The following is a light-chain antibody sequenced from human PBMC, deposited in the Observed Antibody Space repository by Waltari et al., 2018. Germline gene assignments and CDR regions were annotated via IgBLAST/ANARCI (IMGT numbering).Light chain of an antibody. CDR3: QAWASGSYV. Sequence: SYELTQPPSVSVSPGQTASIPCPGRDLADKYTSWYQQKPGQSPVLVIYHDTMRPSGVPERFSGSSSENTATLTIAGTQAVDEADYYCQAWASGSYVFGPGTKVTVL. J-gene: IGLJ1*01. V-gene: IGLV3-1*01. CDR1: DLADKY. CDR2: HDT.